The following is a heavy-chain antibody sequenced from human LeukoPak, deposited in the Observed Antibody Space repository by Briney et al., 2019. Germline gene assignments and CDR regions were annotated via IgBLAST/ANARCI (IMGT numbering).Heavy chain of an antibody. CDR2: ISAYNDNT. CDR1: GYTFASYG. V-gene: IGHV1-18*03. D-gene: IGHD6-13*01. J-gene: IGHJ4*02. CDR3: ARDTARITTPGGPDY. Sequence: ASVKVSCKASGYTFASYGISWVRQAPGQGLEWMGWISAYNDNTKYAQNLQGRVTLTTDTSTSTAYMELRSLTSDDMALYYCARDTARITTPGGPDYWGQGTLVTVSS.